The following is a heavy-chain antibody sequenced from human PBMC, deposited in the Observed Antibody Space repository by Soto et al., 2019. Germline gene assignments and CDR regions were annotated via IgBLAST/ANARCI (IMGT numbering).Heavy chain of an antibody. CDR1: GYTFSDYN. Sequence: QVRLLQSGAEVKKAGASVKVSCKASGYTFSDYNIHWVRQAPGQGLEWMGWINPKSGVTKYAQKFQGWVTMTRDMSTTTAHMDLSRLKSDDTAVYYCALMFYYEGSGHSYFDHWGQGTLVTVSS. CDR3: ALMFYYEGSGHSYFDH. D-gene: IGHD3-22*01. J-gene: IGHJ4*02. CDR2: INPKSGVT. V-gene: IGHV1-2*04.